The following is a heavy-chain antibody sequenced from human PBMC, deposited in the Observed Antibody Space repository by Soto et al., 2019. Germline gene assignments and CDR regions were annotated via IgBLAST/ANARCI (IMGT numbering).Heavy chain of an antibody. Sequence: QVQLQESGPGLVKPSETLSLTCTVSGGSTSSYYWSWIRQPPGKGLEWIAYIYYSGTTNYNPSLKSRVTISIDTSKNQFSLKLSSVTAADTAVYYCARLLGGDVLTGQHYYFDNWGQGTLVTVSS. CDR3: ARLLGGDVLTGQHYYFDN. CDR1: GGSTSSYY. V-gene: IGHV4-59*08. D-gene: IGHD3-9*01. CDR2: IYYSGTT. J-gene: IGHJ4*02.